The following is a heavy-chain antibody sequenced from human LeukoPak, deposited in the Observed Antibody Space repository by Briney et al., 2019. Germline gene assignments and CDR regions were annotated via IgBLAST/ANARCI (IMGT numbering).Heavy chain of an antibody. D-gene: IGHD3-22*01. CDR3: ARVWDYYDSSGYYFTL. Sequence: ASVTVSCKASGYTFTGYYMHWVRQAPGQGLVWMGRINPNSGGTNYAQKFQGRVTMTRDTSISTAYMELSRLRSDDTAVYYCARVWDYYDSSGYYFTLWGQGTLVTVSS. CDR2: INPNSGGT. J-gene: IGHJ4*02. V-gene: IGHV1-2*06. CDR1: GYTFTGYY.